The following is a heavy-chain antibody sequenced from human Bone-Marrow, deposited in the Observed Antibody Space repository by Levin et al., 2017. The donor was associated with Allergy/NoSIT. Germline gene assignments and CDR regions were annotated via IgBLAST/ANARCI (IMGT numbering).Heavy chain of an antibody. CDR1: GFTFSSYE. CDR2: ISSSGSTI. CDR3: AAEGPVVPAAKGYY. J-gene: IGHJ4*02. V-gene: IGHV3-48*03. Sequence: GGSLRLSCAASGFTFSSYEMNWVRQAPGKGLEWVSYISSSGSTIYYADSVKGRFTISRDNAKNSLYLQMHSLRAEDTAVYYCAAEGPVVPAAKGYYWGQGTLVTVSS. D-gene: IGHD2-2*01.